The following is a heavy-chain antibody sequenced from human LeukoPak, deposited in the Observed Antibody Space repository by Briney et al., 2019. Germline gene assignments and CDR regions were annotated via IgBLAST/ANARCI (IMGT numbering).Heavy chain of an antibody. CDR1: GFTFGSYS. CDR2: IYSSGRYI. V-gene: IGHV3-21*01. D-gene: IGHD5-24*01. CDR3: ARGGGSRDGLTTSFDY. Sequence: PGGSLRLSCAASGFTFGSYSMDWVRQAPTKGLEWVSSIYSSGRYIYYADSVKGRFTISRDNAKNPLYLQMNSLGAEDTAVYYCARGGGSRDGLTTSFDYWGQGTVVTVSS. J-gene: IGHJ4*02.